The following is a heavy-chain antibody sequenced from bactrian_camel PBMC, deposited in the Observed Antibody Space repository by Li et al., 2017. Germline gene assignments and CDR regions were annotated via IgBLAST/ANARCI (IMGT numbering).Heavy chain of an antibody. V-gene: IGHV3S36*01. CDR3: AAVNGDAWFLNY. CDR2: INTGGGST. CDR1: GFTFYNSA. J-gene: IGHJ4*01. Sequence: VQLVESGGGLVQPGGSLRLSCAASGFTFYNSAMTWVRQAPGKALEWVSSINTGGGSTYYADSVRGRFTISRDNAKNTVSLQMNSLKPDDTALYYCAAVNGDAWFLNYWGQGTQVTVS. D-gene: IGHD1*01.